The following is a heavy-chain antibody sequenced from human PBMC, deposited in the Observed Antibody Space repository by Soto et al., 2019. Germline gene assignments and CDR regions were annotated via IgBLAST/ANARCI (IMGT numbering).Heavy chain of an antibody. J-gene: IGHJ4*02. D-gene: IGHD6-19*01. CDR2: IYYSGST. Sequence: QLQLQESGPGLVKPSETLSLTCTVSGGSISSSSYYWGWIRQPPGKGLEWIGSIYYSGSTYYNPSLKSRVTISVDTSKNQFSLKLSSVTAADTAVYYCARRGRVTVAGDYWGQGTLVTVSS. V-gene: IGHV4-39*01. CDR3: ARRGRVTVAGDY. CDR1: GGSISSSSYY.